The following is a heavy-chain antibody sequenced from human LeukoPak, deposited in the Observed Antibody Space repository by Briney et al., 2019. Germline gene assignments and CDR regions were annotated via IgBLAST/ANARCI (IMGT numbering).Heavy chain of an antibody. CDR2: IYYSGST. D-gene: IGHD3-22*01. CDR3: ARWWYYDSGDCLRIFDY. V-gene: IGHV4-39*07. CDR1: GGSISSSSYY. Sequence: SETLSLTCTVSGGSISSSSYYWGWIRQPPGKGLEWIGNIYYSGSTYYNTSLKSRITISVDTSKYQFSLKMSSLTAADTAVYYCARWWYYDSGDCLRIFDYWGPGTLVTVSS. J-gene: IGHJ4*02.